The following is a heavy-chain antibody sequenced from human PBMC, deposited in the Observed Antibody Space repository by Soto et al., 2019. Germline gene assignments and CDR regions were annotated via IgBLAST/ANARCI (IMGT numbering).Heavy chain of an antibody. J-gene: IGHJ3*01. D-gene: IGHD2-2*01. CDR1: GFMFSSYG. V-gene: IGHV3-30*18. CDR3: AKQYTDLVIGAFDV. Sequence: QVQLVESGGGVVQPGRSLRLSCAASGFMFSSYGIHWVRQAPCRGLEWVAGSSYGGTYKYYADSLKGRFTLSRDNSENTVSLQMNSLRPEDTAMSYCAKQYTDLVIGAFDVWGPGAMVTVSS. CDR2: SSYGGTYK.